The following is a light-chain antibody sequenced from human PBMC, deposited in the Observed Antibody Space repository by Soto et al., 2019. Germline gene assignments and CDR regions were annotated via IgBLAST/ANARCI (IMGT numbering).Light chain of an antibody. CDR1: QSVTSN. CDR2: GAS. CDR3: QQYHHWTVT. V-gene: IGKV3-15*01. Sequence: EIVITQSPATLSVSPGERVTLSCRASQSVTSNLAWYQYTPGQSPRLLISGASSGDTGLPSRFSGSGFGTEFTLTINSLQSEDAAVYYCQQYHHWTVTFGGGTKVDIK. J-gene: IGKJ4*01.